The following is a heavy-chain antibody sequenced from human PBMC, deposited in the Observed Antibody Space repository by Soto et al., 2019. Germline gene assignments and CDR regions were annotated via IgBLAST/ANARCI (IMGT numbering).Heavy chain of an antibody. V-gene: IGHV6-1*01. CDR3: VRLIGNSWLDF. CDR1: VDSVSSSSVT. CDR2: TYYRSKWYN. J-gene: IGHJ5*01. Sequence: PSQTLSLTCAISVDSVSSSSVTWNWVRQSPSRGLEWLGRTYYRSKWYNDYAESVKSRITINPDTSKNQFSLHLNSVTPEDTAVYYCVRLIGNSWLDFWGQGTLVTVS. D-gene: IGHD1-26*01.